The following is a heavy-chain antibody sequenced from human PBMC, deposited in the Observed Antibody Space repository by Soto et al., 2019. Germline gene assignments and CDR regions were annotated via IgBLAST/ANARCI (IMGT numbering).Heavy chain of an antibody. V-gene: IGHV4-4*07. CDR2: IYSSGST. CDR1: GGDISTYY. CDR3: ARGQRVSDWFDP. D-gene: IGHD6-25*01. J-gene: IGHJ5*02. Sequence: QVQLQESGPGLVKPSETLSLTCTVSGGDISTYYWTWIRQPAGKGLEWIGRIYSSGSTKYNPSLKSRVTMSLDTSQNQFSLRLSSVTAGDTAGYYCARGQRVSDWFDPLGQGTLVTVSS.